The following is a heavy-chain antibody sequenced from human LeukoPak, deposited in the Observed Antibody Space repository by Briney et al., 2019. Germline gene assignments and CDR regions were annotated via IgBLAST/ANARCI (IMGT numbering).Heavy chain of an antibody. J-gene: IGHJ4*02. CDR1: GGSISSTTYH. CDR3: ARLLGNYCSSTSCYPGGYFDY. D-gene: IGHD2-2*01. V-gene: IGHV4-39*01. Sequence: PSETLSLTCTVSGGSISSTTYHWGWIRQPPGKGLESIGTIYYDGNTYYNPSLKSRVTISVDTSKNQFSLRLSSVTAVDTAVFYCARLLGNYCSSTSCYPGGYFDYWGQGALVTVSS. CDR2: IYYDGNT.